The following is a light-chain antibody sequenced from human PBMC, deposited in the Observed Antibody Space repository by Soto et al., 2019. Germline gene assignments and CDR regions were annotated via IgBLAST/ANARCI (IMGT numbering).Light chain of an antibody. CDR2: GNT. CDR3: QSYDSSLSGHVV. V-gene: IGLV1-40*01. CDR1: SSNIGAGYD. J-gene: IGLJ2*01. Sequence: QSVLTQPPSVSEAPGQRGTMSCTGSSSNIGAGYDVHWYQQLPGTAPKLLIYGNTNRPSGVPDRFSGSKSGTSASLAITGLEAEDEADYYGQSYDSSLSGHVVFGGGTKLTVL.